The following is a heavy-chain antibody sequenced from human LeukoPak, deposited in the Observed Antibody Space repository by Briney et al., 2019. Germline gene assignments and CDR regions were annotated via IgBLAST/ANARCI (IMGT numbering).Heavy chain of an antibody. CDR2: IYYSGST. CDR3: ARGYYDSSGYYSPFGAFDI. V-gene: IGHV4-59*01. D-gene: IGHD3-22*01. CDR1: GGSISSYY. J-gene: IGHJ3*02. Sequence: SETLSLTFTVSGGSISSYYWSWIRQPPGKGLEWIGYIYYSGSTNYNPSLKSRVTISVDTSKNQFSLKLSSVTAADTAVYYCARGYYDSSGYYSPFGAFDIWGQGTMVTVSS.